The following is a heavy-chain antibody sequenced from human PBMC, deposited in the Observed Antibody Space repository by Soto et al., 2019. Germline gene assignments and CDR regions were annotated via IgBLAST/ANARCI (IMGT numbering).Heavy chain of an antibody. Sequence: GLPQRLSWAASCFTFDNPWMHRIRQSTGKGLEWVGRIKSKGNGGTIDYAAPVKGRITISRDDSKNTLYLEMNGLNTEDTALYYCTADLPGWGAYAFDYWRQGTLVTVSS. CDR3: TADLPGWGAYAFDY. V-gene: IGHV3-15*07. D-gene: IGHD3-10*01. CDR2: IKSKGNGGTI. CDR1: CFTFDNPW. J-gene: IGHJ4*02.